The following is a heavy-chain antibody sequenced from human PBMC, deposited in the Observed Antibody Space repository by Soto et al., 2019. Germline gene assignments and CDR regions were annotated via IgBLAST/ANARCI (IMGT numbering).Heavy chain of an antibody. CDR1: GFTFSSYS. CDR3: ARAPLSPGIAAAGSDY. D-gene: IGHD6-13*01. V-gene: IGHV3-48*02. CDR2: ISSSSSTI. J-gene: IGHJ4*02. Sequence: QPGGSLRLSCAASGFTFSSYSMNWVRQAPGKGLEWVSYISSSSSTIYYADSVKGRFTISRDNAKNSLYLQMNSLRDEDTAVYYCARAPLSPGIAAAGSDYWGQGTLVTVSS.